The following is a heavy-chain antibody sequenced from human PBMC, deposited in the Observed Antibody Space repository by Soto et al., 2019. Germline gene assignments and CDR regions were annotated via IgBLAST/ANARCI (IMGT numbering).Heavy chain of an antibody. CDR1: GGSISSSSYY. V-gene: IGHV4-39*01. Sequence: SETLSLTCTVSGGSISSSSYYWGWIRQPPGKGLEWIGSIYYSGSTYYNPSLKSRVTISVDTSKNQFSLKLSSVTAADTAVYYCARRLVATMAGAFDIWGQGTMVTVSS. J-gene: IGHJ3*02. CDR3: ARRLVATMAGAFDI. CDR2: IYYSGST. D-gene: IGHD5-12*01.